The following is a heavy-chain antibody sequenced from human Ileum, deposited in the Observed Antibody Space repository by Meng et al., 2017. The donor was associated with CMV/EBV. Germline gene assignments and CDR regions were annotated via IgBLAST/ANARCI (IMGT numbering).Heavy chain of an antibody. CDR3: ARVKAVAGIFYIDF. CDR1: GFTFSTYD. J-gene: IGHJ4*02. V-gene: IGHV3-13*01. D-gene: IGHD6-19*01. CDR2: IGTVDNT. Sequence: GESLKISCAASGFTFSTYDFHWVRQPTGKGLEWVSAIGTVDNTYYADSVKGRFTISRENAKNSLYLQMNSLTAADTAMYYCARVKAVAGIFYIDFWGRGTPVTVSS.